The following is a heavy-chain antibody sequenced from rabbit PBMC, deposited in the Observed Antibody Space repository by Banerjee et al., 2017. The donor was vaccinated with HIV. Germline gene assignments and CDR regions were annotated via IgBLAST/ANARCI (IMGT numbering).Heavy chain of an antibody. CDR1: GFDLSSYCY. Sequence: QSLEESGGDLVKPGASLTLTCTASGFDLSSYCYMCWVRQAPGKGLEWIACMDTSSGSTYYASWAKGRFTISKTSSTTVTLQMTSLTAADTATYFCARDGDYGYTPLWGQGTLVTVS. V-gene: IGHV1S40*01. D-gene: IGHD6-1*01. CDR3: ARDGDYGYTPL. CDR2: MDTSSGST. J-gene: IGHJ3*01.